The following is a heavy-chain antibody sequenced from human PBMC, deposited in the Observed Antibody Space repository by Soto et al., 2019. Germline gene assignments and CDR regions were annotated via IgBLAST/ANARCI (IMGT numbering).Heavy chain of an antibody. CDR3: ACIFSGGYSYGFYYDGMDV. D-gene: IGHD5-18*01. CDR2: IFYSGPT. J-gene: IGHJ6*02. CDR1: GGSISSSSYY. Sequence: QLQLQESGPGLVKPSETLSLTCTVSGGSISSSSYYWGWIRQPPGKGLEWIGSIFYSGPTYYNPSLKSRVTISVDTSKHQFSLKLSSVTAADTAVYYCACIFSGGYSYGFYYDGMDVWGPGTTVTVSS. V-gene: IGHV4-39*01.